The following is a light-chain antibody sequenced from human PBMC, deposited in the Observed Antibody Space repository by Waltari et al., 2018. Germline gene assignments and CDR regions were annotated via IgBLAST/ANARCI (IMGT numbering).Light chain of an antibody. V-gene: IGKV2-30*02. Sequence: DVVLTQSPLSPPATLGQLASIPCKSSQSLVHSDGNTYLDWFHHWPGQSPRRLIYKVSNRESRVPDRFSASGSGTDVTVKISRVEAEDVGVYDCMQGTHWPLTFGGGTKVEMK. J-gene: IGKJ4*01. CDR1: QSLVHSDGNTY. CDR2: KVS. CDR3: MQGTHWPLT.